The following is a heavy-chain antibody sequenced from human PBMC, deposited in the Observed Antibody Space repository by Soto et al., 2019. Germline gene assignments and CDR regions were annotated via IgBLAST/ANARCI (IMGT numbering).Heavy chain of an antibody. Sequence: RGESLKISCKGSGYSFTSYWISWVRQMPGKGLEWMGRIDPSDSYTNYSPSFQGHVTISADKSISTAYLQWSSLKASDTAMYYCARLDSSGYYLFYFDYWGQGTLVTVSS. J-gene: IGHJ4*02. CDR1: GYSFTSYW. CDR2: IDPSDSYT. CDR3: ARLDSSGYYLFYFDY. V-gene: IGHV5-10-1*01. D-gene: IGHD3-22*01.